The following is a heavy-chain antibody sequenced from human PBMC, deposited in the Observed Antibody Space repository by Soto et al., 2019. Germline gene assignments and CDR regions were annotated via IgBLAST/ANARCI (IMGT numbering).Heavy chain of an antibody. J-gene: IGHJ5*02. D-gene: IGHD1-1*01. CDR3: VRDGTKTLRDWFDP. Sequence: SETLSLTCTVSGASISGYYWSWIRKSAGKGLEWIGRIYAAGTTDYNPSLKSRVMMSVDTSKKQFSLRLRSVTAADTAVYYCVRDGTKTLRDWFDPWGQGISVTVSS. CDR2: IYAAGTT. CDR1: GASISGYY. V-gene: IGHV4-4*07.